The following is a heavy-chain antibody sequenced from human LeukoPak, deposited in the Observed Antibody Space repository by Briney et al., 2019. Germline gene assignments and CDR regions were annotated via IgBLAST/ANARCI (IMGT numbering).Heavy chain of an antibody. J-gene: IGHJ4*02. V-gene: IGHV3-7*05. CDR1: GFTFSNYW. Sequence: GGSLRLSCAASGFTFSNYWMSWVRQAPGKGLEWVANIKEDGSEIYYVDSVKGRFTISRDNAKNSLYLQMSGLRAEDTAVYYCATQFWWAAVVGPPLDCWGRGSLVTVSS. CDR2: IKEDGSEI. CDR3: ATQFWWAAVVGPPLDC. D-gene: IGHD2-21*01.